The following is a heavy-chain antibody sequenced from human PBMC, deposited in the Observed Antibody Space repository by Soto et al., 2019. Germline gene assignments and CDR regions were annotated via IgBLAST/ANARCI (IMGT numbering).Heavy chain of an antibody. Sequence: QLQLQESGSGLVKPSQTLSLTCAVSGGSISGGGYSWNWIRQPPGKGLEYIGYIYHSGSTYYNPSLRSRVIISVDKSRNQFSLNLRSVTAADTAVYYCARGGYSGYDFMFDYWGQGTLVTVSS. CDR3: ARGGYSGYDFMFDY. CDR2: IYHSGST. V-gene: IGHV4-30-2*01. J-gene: IGHJ4*02. D-gene: IGHD5-12*01. CDR1: GGSISGGGYS.